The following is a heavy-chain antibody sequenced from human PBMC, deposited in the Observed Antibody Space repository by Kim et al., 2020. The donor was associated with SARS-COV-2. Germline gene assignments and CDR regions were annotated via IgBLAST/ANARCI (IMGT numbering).Heavy chain of an antibody. D-gene: IGHD2-15*01. CDR2: INHSGST. Sequence: SETLSLTCAVYGGSFSGYYWSWIRQPPGKGLEWIGEINHSGSTNYNPSLKSRVTISVDTSKNQFSLKLSSVTAADTAVYYCSRGRYCSGGSCQLRLFDP. J-gene: IGHJ5*02. CDR3: SRGRYCSGGSCQLRLFDP. V-gene: IGHV4-34*01. CDR1: GGSFSGYY.